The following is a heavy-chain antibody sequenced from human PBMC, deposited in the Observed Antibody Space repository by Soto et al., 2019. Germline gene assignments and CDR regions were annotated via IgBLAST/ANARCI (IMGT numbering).Heavy chain of an antibody. D-gene: IGHD3-22*01. CDR1: GFTFSSYG. Sequence: GGSLRLSCAASGFTFSSYGMHWVRQAPGKGLEWVAVIWFDGSNKYYADSVKGRFTISRDNSKNTLYLKMNSLRAEDTAVYYCARGNYYDSSGYYYTDYWGQGTLVTVSS. J-gene: IGHJ4*02. CDR3: ARGNYYDSSGYYYTDY. V-gene: IGHV3-33*01. CDR2: IWFDGSNK.